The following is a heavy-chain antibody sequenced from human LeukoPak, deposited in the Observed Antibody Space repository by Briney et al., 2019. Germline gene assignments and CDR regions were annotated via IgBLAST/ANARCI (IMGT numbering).Heavy chain of an antibody. V-gene: IGHV4-34*01. D-gene: IGHD3-22*01. CDR1: GGSFSGYY. Sequence: SETLSLTCAVYGGSFSGYYWSWIRQSPGKGLEWIGEINHSGSTNYNPSLESRVTISVDTSKNQFSLNLNSVTAADTAVYYCARREDSSGYYDDYWGQGTLVTVSS. J-gene: IGHJ4*02. CDR2: INHSGST. CDR3: ARREDSSGYYDDY.